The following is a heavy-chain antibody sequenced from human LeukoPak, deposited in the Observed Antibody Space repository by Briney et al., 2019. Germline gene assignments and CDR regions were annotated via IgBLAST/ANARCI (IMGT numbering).Heavy chain of an antibody. CDR1: GFTFRSHS. J-gene: IGHJ3*02. Sequence: GGSLRLSCTASGFTFRSHSMIWVRQAPGKGLEWVSAISGSGGSTYYADSVKGRFTISRDNSKNTLYLQMNSLRAEDTAVYYCAKDVEAVAGPATNDAFDIWGQGTMVTVSS. D-gene: IGHD6-19*01. V-gene: IGHV3-23*01. CDR3: AKDVEAVAGPATNDAFDI. CDR2: ISGSGGST.